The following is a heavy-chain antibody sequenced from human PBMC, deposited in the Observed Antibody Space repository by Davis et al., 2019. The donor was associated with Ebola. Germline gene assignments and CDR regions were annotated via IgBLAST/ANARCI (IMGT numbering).Heavy chain of an antibody. CDR1: GGSFSGYY. CDR3: AREPYEGLSDY. V-gene: IGHV4-34*01. Sequence: PSETLSLTCAVYGGSFSGYYWSWVRQPPGKGLEWIGEINHSGSTNYNPSLKSRVTISVDTSKNQFSLKLSSVTAADTAVYYCAREPYEGLSDYWGQGTLVTVSS. CDR2: INHSGST. J-gene: IGHJ4*02. D-gene: IGHD3-3*01.